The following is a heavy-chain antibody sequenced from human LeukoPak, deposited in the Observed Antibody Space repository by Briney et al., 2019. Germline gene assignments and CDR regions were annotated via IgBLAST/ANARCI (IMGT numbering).Heavy chain of an antibody. V-gene: IGHV4-59*01. CDR3: ARGPHYYSYYGLDV. Sequence: PSETLSLTCTVSAGSINNYYWSWIRQPPGKGLEWIGYIYYSGSTNYNPSLKSRVTISVDTSKKQVSLNLSSVTAADTAVYYCARGPHYYSYYGLDVWGQGTTVTVSS. CDR1: AGSINNYY. J-gene: IGHJ6*02. CDR2: IYYSGST.